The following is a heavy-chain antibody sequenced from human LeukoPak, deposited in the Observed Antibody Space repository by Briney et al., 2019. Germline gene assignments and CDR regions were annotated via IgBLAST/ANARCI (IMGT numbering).Heavy chain of an antibody. D-gene: IGHD7-27*01. Sequence: GGSLRLSCAASGFTFTNAWMTRVRQAPGKGLEWVGRIKRKGDGGTADYAAPVKGRFTISRDDSKATLYLQMNSLKIDDTAVYYCTTGSIWVGAFDIWGQGTMVTV. CDR2: IKRKGDGGTA. V-gene: IGHV3-15*01. CDR3: TTGSIWVGAFDI. J-gene: IGHJ3*02. CDR1: GFTFTNAW.